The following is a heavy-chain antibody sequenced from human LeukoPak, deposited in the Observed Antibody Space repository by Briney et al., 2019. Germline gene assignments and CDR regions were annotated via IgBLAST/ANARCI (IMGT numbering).Heavy chain of an antibody. V-gene: IGHV4-34*01. CDR3: ARRGIVVVPAAAYFDY. D-gene: IGHD2-2*01. Sequence: SETLSLTCAVYGGSFSGYYWSCIRHPPGKGLEWIGEINHSGSTNYNPSLKSRVTISVDTSKNQFSLKLSSVTAADTAVYYCARRGIVVVPAAAYFDYWGQGTLVTVSS. CDR2: INHSGST. CDR1: GGSFSGYY. J-gene: IGHJ4*02.